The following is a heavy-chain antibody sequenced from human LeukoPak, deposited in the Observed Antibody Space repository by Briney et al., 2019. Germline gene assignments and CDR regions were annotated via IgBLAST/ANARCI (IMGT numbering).Heavy chain of an antibody. Sequence: GGSLRLSCAASGFTFSSYAMHWVRQAPGKGLEWVAVISYDGSNKYYADSVKGRFTISRDNAKNSLYLQMNSLRAEDTALYYCAKDMEADIVVVPAAPFPLTGAFDIWGQGTMVTVSS. CDR3: AKDMEADIVVVPAAPFPLTGAFDI. CDR1: GFTFSSYA. D-gene: IGHD2-2*01. CDR2: ISYDGSNK. V-gene: IGHV3-30-3*01. J-gene: IGHJ3*02.